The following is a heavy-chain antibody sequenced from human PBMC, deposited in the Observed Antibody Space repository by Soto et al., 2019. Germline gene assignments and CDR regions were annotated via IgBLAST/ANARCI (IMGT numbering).Heavy chain of an antibody. CDR2: IHNSGST. J-gene: IGHJ4*01. D-gene: IGHD3-10*01. CDR3: ARRWSGTDY. CDR1: GGSITSYY. Sequence: QVQLQESGPGLVKPSETLSLTCTVPGGSITSYYWSWIRQPPGKGLEWIGYIHNSGSTSYNPSLQSRVTISADVSKNQFSLDLRSVTAADTAVYYCARRWSGTDYWGHGTLVTVSS. V-gene: IGHV4-59*01.